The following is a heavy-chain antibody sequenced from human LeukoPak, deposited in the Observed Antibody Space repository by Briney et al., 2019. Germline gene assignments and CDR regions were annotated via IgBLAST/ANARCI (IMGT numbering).Heavy chain of an antibody. J-gene: IGHJ4*02. V-gene: IGHV3-48*02. CDR2: ITMNRVR. Sequence: SGGSLRLSCAASGFTFSSYSMNWVRQAPGKGLEWVSYITMNRVRLYADSVKGRFTISRDNDKNSVYLQVNSLRDEDTAVYYCTRGRYQFLGPNDYWGQGSLVTVSS. CDR3: TRGRYQFLGPNDY. CDR1: GFTFSSYS. D-gene: IGHD2-2*01.